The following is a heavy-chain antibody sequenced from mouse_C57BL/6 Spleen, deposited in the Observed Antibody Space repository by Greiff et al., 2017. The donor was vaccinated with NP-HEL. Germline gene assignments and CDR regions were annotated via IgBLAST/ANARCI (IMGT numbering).Heavy chain of an antibody. CDR3: AKLEGSSYFDY. Sequence: QVQLQQPGAELVMPGASVKLSCKASGYTFTSYWMPWVKQRPGQGLEWIGEIDPSDSYTNYNQKFKGKSTLTVDKSSSTAYMQLSSLTSEDSAVYYCAKLEGSSYFDYWGQGTTLTVSS. D-gene: IGHD1-1*01. V-gene: IGHV1-69*01. J-gene: IGHJ2*01. CDR1: GYTFTSYW. CDR2: IDPSDSYT.